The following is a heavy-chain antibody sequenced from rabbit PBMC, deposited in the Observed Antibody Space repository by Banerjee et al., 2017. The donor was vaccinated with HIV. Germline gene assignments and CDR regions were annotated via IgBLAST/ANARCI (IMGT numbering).Heavy chain of an antibody. CDR2: IYAGSSSSA. Sequence: QEQLEESGGDLVKPEGSLTLTCKASGFSFSSTYWVYWVRQAPGKGLEWIGCIYAGSSSSAYYASWAKGRFTISKTSSTTVTLQMTSLTAADTATYFCARAIYVAYAGDTYASRLDLWGPGTLVTVS. CDR1: GFSFSSTYW. D-gene: IGHD4-2*01. V-gene: IGHV1S45*01. CDR3: ARAIYVAYAGDTYASRLDL. J-gene: IGHJ3*01.